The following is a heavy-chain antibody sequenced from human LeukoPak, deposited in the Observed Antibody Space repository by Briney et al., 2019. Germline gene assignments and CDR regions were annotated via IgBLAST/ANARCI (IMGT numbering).Heavy chain of an antibody. D-gene: IGHD4-17*01. CDR2: ISSSSSYI. CDR3: AREYDYGDYPGVSSAFDI. J-gene: IGHJ3*02. V-gene: IGHV3-21*01. CDR1: GFTFSSYS. Sequence: GGSLRLSCAASGFTFSSYSMNWVRQAPGKGLEWVSSISSSSSYIYYADSVKGRFTISRDNAKNSLYLQMNSLRAEDTAVYYCAREYDYGDYPGVSSAFDIWGQGTMVTVSS.